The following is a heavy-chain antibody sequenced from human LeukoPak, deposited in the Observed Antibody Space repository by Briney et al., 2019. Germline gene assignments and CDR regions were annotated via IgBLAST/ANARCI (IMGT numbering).Heavy chain of an antibody. J-gene: IGHJ3*02. D-gene: IGHD3-22*01. CDR3: ARSGITRYYDRAFDI. Sequence: GGSLRLSCAASGFTFSSYSMNWVRQAPGKGLEWVSYISSSSSTIYYADSVKGRFTISRDNAKNSLYLQMNSLRAEDTAVYYCARSGITRYYDRAFDIWGQGTMVTVSS. V-gene: IGHV3-48*04. CDR1: GFTFSSYS. CDR2: ISSSSSTI.